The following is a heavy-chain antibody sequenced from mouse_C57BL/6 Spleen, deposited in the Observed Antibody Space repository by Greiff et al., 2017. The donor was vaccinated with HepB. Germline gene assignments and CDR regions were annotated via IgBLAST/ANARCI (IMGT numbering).Heavy chain of an antibody. CDR1: GYSFTDYN. D-gene: IGHD1-1*01. J-gene: IGHJ4*01. V-gene: IGHV1-39*01. Sequence: EVQLQQSGPELVKPGASVKISCKASGYSFTDYNMNWVKQSNGKSLEWIGVINPNYGTTSYNQKFKGKATLTVDQSSSTAYMQLNSLTSEDSAVYYCARYEGITTVVARYYYAMDYWGQGTSVTVSS. CDR3: ARYEGITTVVARYYYAMDY. CDR2: INPNYGTT.